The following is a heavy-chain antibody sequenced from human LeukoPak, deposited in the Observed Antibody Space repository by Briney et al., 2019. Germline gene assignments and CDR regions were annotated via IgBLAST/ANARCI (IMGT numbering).Heavy chain of an antibody. V-gene: IGHV3-48*03. Sequence: GGSLRLSCAASGFTLSSYEMNWVRQAPGKGLEWVSYISSSGSTIYYADSVKGRFTISRDNAKNSLYLQMNSLRAEDTAVYYCARDGSSSSSWCEEYFQHWGQGTLVTVSS. CDR1: GFTLSSYE. J-gene: IGHJ1*01. D-gene: IGHD6-13*01. CDR2: ISSSGSTI. CDR3: ARDGSSSSSWCEEYFQH.